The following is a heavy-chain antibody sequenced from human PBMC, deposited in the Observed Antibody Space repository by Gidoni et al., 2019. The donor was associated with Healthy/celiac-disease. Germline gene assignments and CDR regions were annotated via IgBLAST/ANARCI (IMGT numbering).Heavy chain of an antibody. CDR3: ARGHLDPFAY. D-gene: IGHD1-1*01. CDR1: GGTFSSYA. CDR2: SIPIFGTP. V-gene: IGHV1-69*01. Sequence: QVQLVHSGAEVKKPGSSVKVACKASGGTFSSYAISWVRQAPGQGLEWMGGSIPIFGTPNYAQEFQGRVTITADESTSTAYMELSSLRSEDTAVYYCARGHLDPFAYWGQGTLVTVSS. J-gene: IGHJ4*02.